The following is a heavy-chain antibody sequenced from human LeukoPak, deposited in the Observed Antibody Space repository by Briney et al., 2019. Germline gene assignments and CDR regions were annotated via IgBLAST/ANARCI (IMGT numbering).Heavy chain of an antibody. Sequence: GASVKVSCKASGGTFSSYAISWVRQAPGQGLEWMGGIIPIFGTANYAQKFQGRVTITADESTSTAYMELSSLRSEDTAVYYCARDHTYYDSSGYYTSNFDYWGQGTLVTVSS. CDR2: IIPIFGTA. J-gene: IGHJ4*02. CDR3: ARDHTYYDSSGYYTSNFDY. V-gene: IGHV1-69*13. CDR1: GGTFSSYA. D-gene: IGHD3-22*01.